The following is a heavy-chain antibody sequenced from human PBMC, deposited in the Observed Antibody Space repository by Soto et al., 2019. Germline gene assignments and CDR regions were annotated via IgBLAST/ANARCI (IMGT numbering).Heavy chain of an antibody. J-gene: IGHJ4*02. D-gene: IGHD5-18*01. CDR1: GGTFRNYD. CDR2: IIPRFGSV. CDR3: AGKYKAYSYGEKLDF. V-gene: IGHV1-69*12. Sequence: QVQLEQAGTVVKKPGSSVKVSCKTSGGTFRNYDISWVRQAPGQGLEWRGGIIPRFGSVKYAQSFQGRVKITADECTRTAYMELSSLRSDNTAVYYCAGKYKAYSYGEKLDFGGQGTLVTVSS.